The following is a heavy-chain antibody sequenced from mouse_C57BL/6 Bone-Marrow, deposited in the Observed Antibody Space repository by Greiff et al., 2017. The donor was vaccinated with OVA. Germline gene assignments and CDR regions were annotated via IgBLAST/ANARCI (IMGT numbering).Heavy chain of an antibody. J-gene: IGHJ1*03. Sequence: QVQLKQPGAELVKPGASVKLSCKASGYTFTSYWMHWVKQRPGQGLEWIGMIHPNSGSTNYNEKFKSKATLTVDKSSSTAYMQLSSLTSEDSAVYYCARSSPKGYWYFDVWGTGTTVTVSS. D-gene: IGHD1-3*01. CDR3: ARSSPKGYWYFDV. V-gene: IGHV1-64*01. CDR2: IHPNSGST. CDR1: GYTFTSYW.